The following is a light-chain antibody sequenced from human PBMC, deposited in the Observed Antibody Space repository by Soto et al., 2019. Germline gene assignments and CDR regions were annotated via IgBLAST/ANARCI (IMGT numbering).Light chain of an antibody. CDR2: NNN. Sequence: QSVLTQPPSASGTPGQRVTISCSGSRASIGSNTVTWYQHLPGAAPKLLIYNNNQHPSGVPDRFSVSKSDTSASLAISGLQFADEAVYYCAACDDSLSGPVFGGGTKVTVL. CDR3: AACDDSLSGPV. CDR1: RASIGSNT. J-gene: IGLJ3*02. V-gene: IGLV1-44*01.